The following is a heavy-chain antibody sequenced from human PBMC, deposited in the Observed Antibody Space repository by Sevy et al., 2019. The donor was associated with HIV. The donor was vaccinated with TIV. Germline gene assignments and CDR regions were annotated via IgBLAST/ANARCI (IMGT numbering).Heavy chain of an antibody. D-gene: IGHD3-10*01. CDR3: VKLYGSGSYYSFGYYYYGMDV. J-gene: IGHJ6*02. Sequence: GGSLRLSCSASGFTFSSYTMHWVRQAPGKGLEYVSAISSNGGSTYYADSVKSRFTISRDNPKNTLYLQMSILRAEDTAVYYCVKLYGSGSYYSFGYYYYGMDVWGQGTTVTVSS. CDR1: GFTFSSYT. V-gene: IGHV3-64D*06. CDR2: ISSNGGST.